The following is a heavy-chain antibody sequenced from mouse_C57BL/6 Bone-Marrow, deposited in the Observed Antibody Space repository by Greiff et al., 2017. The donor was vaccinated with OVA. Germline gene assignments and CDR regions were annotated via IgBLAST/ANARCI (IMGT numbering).Heavy chain of an antibody. CDR1: GYTFTDYE. D-gene: IGHD2-1*01. J-gene: IGHJ4*01. Sequence: QDQLQQSGAELVRPGASVTLSCKASGYTFTDYEMHWVKQTPVHGLEWIGAIDPETGGTAYNQKFKGKAILTADKSSSTAYMELRSLTSEDSAVYYCTFYGNYAMDYWGQGTSVTVSS. CDR3: TFYGNYAMDY. V-gene: IGHV1-15*01. CDR2: IDPETGGT.